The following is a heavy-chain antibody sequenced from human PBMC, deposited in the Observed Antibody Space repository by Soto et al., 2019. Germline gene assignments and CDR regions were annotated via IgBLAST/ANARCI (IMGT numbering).Heavy chain of an antibody. CDR1: GDSIRSYY. CDR3: AREQYNWKI. J-gene: IGHJ4*02. D-gene: IGHD1-20*01. V-gene: IGHV4-59*01. CDR2: VFHTGNT. Sequence: SEPLSLTCSVSGDSIRSYYWTWIRQPPGKGLQWIGYVFHTGNTNYNPSLKSRVTISEDASKNQVSLRLTSVTAADTAVYFCAREQYNWKIWGQGTLVTAPQ.